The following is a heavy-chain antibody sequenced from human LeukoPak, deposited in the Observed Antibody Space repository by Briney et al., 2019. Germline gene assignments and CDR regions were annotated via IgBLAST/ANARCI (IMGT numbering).Heavy chain of an antibody. J-gene: IGHJ4*02. V-gene: IGHV1-46*01. D-gene: IGHD4-23*01. Sequence: ASVKVSCKASGYTFTSYYMHWVRQAPGQGLEWMGIINPSGGSTSYAQKSQGRVTMTRDTSTSTVYMELSSLRSEDTAVYYCARDPRPIMGLYGGNWGDYFDYWGQGTLVTVSS. CDR2: INPSGGST. CDR3: ARDPRPIMGLYGGNWGDYFDY. CDR1: GYTFTSYY.